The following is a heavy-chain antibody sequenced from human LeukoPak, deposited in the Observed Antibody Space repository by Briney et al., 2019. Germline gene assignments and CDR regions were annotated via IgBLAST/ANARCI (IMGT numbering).Heavy chain of an antibody. CDR3: ARDHEWELMEDY. CDR2: INLSGGST. V-gene: IGHV1-46*01. D-gene: IGHD1-26*01. J-gene: IGHJ4*02. CDR1: GYTFTSYY. Sequence: ASVKVSCKACGYTFTSYYMHWVRQAPGQGLEWMGIINLSGGSTSYAQKFQGRVTMTRDTSTSTVYMELSSLRSEDTAVYYCARDHEWELMEDYWGQGTLVTVSS.